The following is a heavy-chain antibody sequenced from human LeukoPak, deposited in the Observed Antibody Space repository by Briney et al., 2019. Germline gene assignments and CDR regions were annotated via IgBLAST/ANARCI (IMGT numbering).Heavy chain of an antibody. Sequence: PSETLSLTCAVSGGSFSGYYWSWIRQPPGKGLEWIGEINHSGTTNYNPSLKSRVTISVDTSKNQFSLKLSSVTAADTAVYYCATDMLLGGPDRGSDYWGQGTLVTVSS. J-gene: IGHJ4*02. CDR3: ATDMLLGGPDRGSDY. V-gene: IGHV4-34*01. D-gene: IGHD3-10*01. CDR2: INHSGTT. CDR1: GGSFSGYY.